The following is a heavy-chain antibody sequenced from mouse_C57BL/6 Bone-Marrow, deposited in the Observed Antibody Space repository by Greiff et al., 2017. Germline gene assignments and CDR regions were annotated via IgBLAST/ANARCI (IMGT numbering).Heavy chain of an antibody. Sequence: EVMLVESGGDLVKPGGSLKLSCAASGFTFSSYGMSWVRQTPDKRLEWVATISSGGSYTYYPDSVKERFTISRDNAKNTLYLQMSCLESEDTAMYDCARSYYYGSSYDWFAYWGQGTLVTVSA. CDR1: GFTFSSYG. CDR3: ARSYYYGSSYDWFAY. J-gene: IGHJ3*01. V-gene: IGHV5-6*01. D-gene: IGHD1-1*01. CDR2: ISSGGSYT.